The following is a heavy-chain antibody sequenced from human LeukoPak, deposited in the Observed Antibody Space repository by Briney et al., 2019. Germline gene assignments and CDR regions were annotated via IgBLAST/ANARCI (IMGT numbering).Heavy chain of an antibody. Sequence: GGSLRLSCAASGFTFSSYTMNWVRQAPGKGLEWVSVIYSGGSAYYADSVKGRFTISRDNSKNTLYLQMNSLRAEDTAVYYCARDRFGTTLLDYWGQGTLVTVSS. CDR2: IYSGGSA. V-gene: IGHV3-53*01. CDR1: GFTFSSYT. CDR3: ARDRFGTTLLDY. D-gene: IGHD1-7*01. J-gene: IGHJ4*02.